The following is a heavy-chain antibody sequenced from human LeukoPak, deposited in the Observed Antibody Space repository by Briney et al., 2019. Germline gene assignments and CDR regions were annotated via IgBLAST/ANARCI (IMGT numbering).Heavy chain of an antibody. CDR3: ARDLGWYSPQREYYFDY. CDR1: GGTFSSYA. CDR2: IIPIFGTA. Sequence: GASVKVSCKASGGTFSSYAISWVRQAPGQGLEWMGGIIPIFGTANYAQKFQGRVTITADESTSTAYMELSSLRSEDTAVYYCARDLGWYSPQREYYFDYWGQGTLVTVSS. V-gene: IGHV1-69*13. J-gene: IGHJ4*02. D-gene: IGHD2-21*01.